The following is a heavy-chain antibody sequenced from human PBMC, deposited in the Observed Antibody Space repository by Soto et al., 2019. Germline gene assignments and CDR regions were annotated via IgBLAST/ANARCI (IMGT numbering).Heavy chain of an antibody. Sequence: PSETLSLTCTVSGGSISSGDYYWSWIRQPPGKGLEWIGYIYYSGSTSYNASLKSRTSISADPPNNQFSLKLHSLTAADTAVYFCGTMPIVVEPAPMDVWGPGTSVTVSS. V-gene: IGHV4-30-4*01. CDR2: IYYSGST. D-gene: IGHD2-2*01. CDR3: GTMPIVVEPAPMDV. J-gene: IGHJ6*02. CDR1: GGSISSGDYY.